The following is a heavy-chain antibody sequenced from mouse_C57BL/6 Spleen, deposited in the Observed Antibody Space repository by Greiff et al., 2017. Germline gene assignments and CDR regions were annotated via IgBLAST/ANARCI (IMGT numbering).Heavy chain of an antibody. CDR2: FHPYNDDT. CDR1: GYTFTTYP. J-gene: IGHJ3*01. D-gene: IGHD1-1*01. Sequence: QVHVKQSGAELVKPGASVKMSCKASGYTFTTYPIEWMKQNHGKSLEWIGNFHPYNDDTKYNEKFKGKATLTVEKSSSTVYLELSRLTSDDSAVYYCARSLYGSSWAWFAYWGQGTLVTVSA. CDR3: ARSLYGSSWAWFAY. V-gene: IGHV1-47*01.